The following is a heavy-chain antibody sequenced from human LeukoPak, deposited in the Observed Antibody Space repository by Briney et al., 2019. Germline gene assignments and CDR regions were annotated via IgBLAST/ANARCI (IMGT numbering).Heavy chain of an antibody. J-gene: IGHJ4*02. D-gene: IGHD3-22*01. Sequence: GGSLRLSCAASGFTFSSHGMNWVRQAPGKELEWVSAISGSGGSTYYADSVKGRFTISRDNSKNTLYLQMNSLRAEDTAVYYCAKPHDSSGSILGAFDYWGQGTLVTVSS. CDR1: GFTFSSHG. CDR3: AKPHDSSGSILGAFDY. V-gene: IGHV3-23*01. CDR2: ISGSGGST.